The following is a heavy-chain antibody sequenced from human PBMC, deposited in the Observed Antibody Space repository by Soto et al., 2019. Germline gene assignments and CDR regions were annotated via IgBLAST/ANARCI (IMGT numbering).Heavy chain of an antibody. CDR2: FDPEDGET. CDR3: ATDGDSSGYYFDY. CDR1: GYTLTELS. J-gene: IGHJ4*02. V-gene: IGHV1-24*01. Sequence: AASVKVSCKVSGYTLTELSMHWVRQAPGKGLEWMGGFDPEDGETIYAQKFQGRVTMTEDTSTDTAYMELSSLRSEDTAVYYCATDGDSSGYYFDYWGQGTLVTVSS. D-gene: IGHD3-22*01.